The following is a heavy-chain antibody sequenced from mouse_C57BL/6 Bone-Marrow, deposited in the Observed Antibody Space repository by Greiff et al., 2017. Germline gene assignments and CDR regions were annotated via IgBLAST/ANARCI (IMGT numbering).Heavy chain of an antibody. J-gene: IGHJ3*01. D-gene: IGHD2-4*01. Sequence: EVKLQESGGGLVQPGGSLKLSCAASGFTFSDYYMYWVRQTPEKRLEWVAYISNGGGSTYYPDTVKGRFTISRDNAKNTLYLQMSRLKSEDTAMYYCARLYYDYDWFAYWGQGTLVTVSA. CDR2: ISNGGGST. V-gene: IGHV5-12*01. CDR1: GFTFSDYY. CDR3: ARLYYDYDWFAY.